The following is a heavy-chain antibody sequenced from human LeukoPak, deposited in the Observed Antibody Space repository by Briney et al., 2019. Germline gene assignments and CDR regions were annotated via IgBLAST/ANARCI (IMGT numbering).Heavy chain of an antibody. V-gene: IGHV3-7*01. D-gene: IGHD3-22*01. J-gene: IGHJ5*02. CDR3: AREVVAALDP. CDR1: GFSLSSYW. CDR2: IKRDGSEE. Sequence: GGSLRLSCAASGFSLSSYWMSWVRQAPGKGLEWVANIKRDGSEENYVDSVKGRFTVSRDNAKNSLYLQMNSLRVEDTAVYYCAREVVAALDPWGQGTLVTVSS.